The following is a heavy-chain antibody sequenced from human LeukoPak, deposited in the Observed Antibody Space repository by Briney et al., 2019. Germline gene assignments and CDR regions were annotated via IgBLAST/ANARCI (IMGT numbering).Heavy chain of an antibody. CDR3: ARETSSGWVNWFDP. J-gene: IGHJ5*02. CDR1: GSTFSSYG. Sequence: GGSLRLSCAASGSTFSSYGMHWVRQAPGKGLEWVAVIWYDGSNKYYADSVKGRFTISRDNSKNTLYLQMNSLRAEDTAVYYCARETSSGWVNWFDPWGQGTLVTVSS. V-gene: IGHV3-33*01. D-gene: IGHD6-19*01. CDR2: IWYDGSNK.